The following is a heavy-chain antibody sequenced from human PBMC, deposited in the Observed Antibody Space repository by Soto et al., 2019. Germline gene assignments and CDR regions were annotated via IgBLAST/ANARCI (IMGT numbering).Heavy chain of an antibody. CDR3: ARDTYDSSGYYCPFDY. D-gene: IGHD3-22*01. CDR1: GFTFSSYS. J-gene: IGHJ4*02. CDR2: ISSSSSYI. Sequence: PGGSLRLSCAASGFTFSSYSMNWVRQAPGKGLEWVSSISSSSSYIYYADSVKGRFTISRDNAKNSLYLQMNSLRAEDTAVYYCARDTYDSSGYYCPFDYWGQGTQVTVSS. V-gene: IGHV3-21*01.